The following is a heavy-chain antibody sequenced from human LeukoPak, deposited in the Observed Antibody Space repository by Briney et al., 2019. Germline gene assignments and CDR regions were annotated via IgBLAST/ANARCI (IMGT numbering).Heavy chain of an antibody. CDR3: AREYYGSGTWFDP. J-gene: IGHJ5*02. Sequence: SQTLSLTCTVSGGSISSGGYYWSWIRQHPGTGLEWIGYIYYSGSTNYNPSLKSRVTISVDKSKNQFSLKLSSVTAADTAVYYCAREYYGSGTWFDPWGQGTLVTVSS. CDR2: IYYSGST. V-gene: IGHV4-31*03. D-gene: IGHD3-10*01. CDR1: GGSISSGGYY.